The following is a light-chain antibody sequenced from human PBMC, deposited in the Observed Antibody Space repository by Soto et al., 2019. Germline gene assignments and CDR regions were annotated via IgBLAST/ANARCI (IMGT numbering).Light chain of an antibody. CDR3: QEYNTWPWT. Sequence: ETLMTQSPATLSVSPGERATLSCRASQSVNNNLAWYQQKLGQAPRVLIYGASTRATGIPARFTGSGSGTEFILTLTSLQPEDSAVYYCQEYNTWPWTFAQGT. CDR2: GAS. J-gene: IGKJ1*01. CDR1: QSVNNN. V-gene: IGKV3-15*01.